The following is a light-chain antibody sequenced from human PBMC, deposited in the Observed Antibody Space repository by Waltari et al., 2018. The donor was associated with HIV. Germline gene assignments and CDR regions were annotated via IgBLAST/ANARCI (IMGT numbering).Light chain of an antibody. V-gene: IGLV2-14*03. CDR1: SSDVGGYNY. CDR2: AVR. J-gene: IGLJ1*01. CDR3: SSYTSSRSYV. Sequence: QSALTQPASVSGSPGQSITISCTGTSSDVGGYNYVSWYQQHPGTAPKLMIYAVRNRPSGVSNRFSGSKSGNTASLTISGLQAEDEADYYCSSYTSSRSYVFGTGTRVTV.